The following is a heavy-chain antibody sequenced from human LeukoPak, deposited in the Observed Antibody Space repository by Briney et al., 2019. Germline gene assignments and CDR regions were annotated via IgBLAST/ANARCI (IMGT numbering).Heavy chain of an antibody. CDR3: ARHGSLAARDWFDP. CDR1: GGPNSSSSYY. J-gene: IGHJ5*02. CDR2: IYSVST. Sequence: SETLSLTCTVSGGPNSSSSYYWGWIRQPPGKGLEWIGSIYSVSTYYNPSLKSRVTISVDTSKNQFSLILSSVTAADTAVYYCARHGSLAARDWFDPWGQGTLATVSS. D-gene: IGHD6-6*01. V-gene: IGHV4-39*01.